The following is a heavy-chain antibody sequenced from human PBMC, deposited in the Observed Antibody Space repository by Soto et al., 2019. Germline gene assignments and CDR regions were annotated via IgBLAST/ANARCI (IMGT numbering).Heavy chain of an antibody. J-gene: IGHJ4*02. CDR1: GFTFSNAW. CDR3: TTVPGLGYCSGGSCYSGDFDY. Sequence: GGSLRLSCAASGFTFSNAWMSWVRQAPGKGLEWVGRIKSKTDGGTTDYAAPVKGRFTISRDDSKNTLYLQMNSLKTEDTAVYYCTTVPGLGYCSGGSCYSGDFDYWGQGTLVTVSS. CDR2: IKSKTDGGTT. D-gene: IGHD2-15*01. V-gene: IGHV3-15*01.